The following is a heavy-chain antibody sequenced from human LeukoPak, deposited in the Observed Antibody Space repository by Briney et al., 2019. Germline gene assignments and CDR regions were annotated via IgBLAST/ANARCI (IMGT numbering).Heavy chain of an antibody. Sequence: SETLSLTCTVSGGSISSSSYYWGWIRQPPGKGLEWLGSIYYSGSTYYNPSLKSRVTISVDTSKNQFSLKLSSVTAADTAVYYCARGVYQLLRYYFDYWGQGTLVTVSS. V-gene: IGHV4-39*01. CDR3: ARGVYQLLRYYFDY. D-gene: IGHD2-2*01. CDR1: GGSISSSSYY. J-gene: IGHJ4*02. CDR2: IYYSGST.